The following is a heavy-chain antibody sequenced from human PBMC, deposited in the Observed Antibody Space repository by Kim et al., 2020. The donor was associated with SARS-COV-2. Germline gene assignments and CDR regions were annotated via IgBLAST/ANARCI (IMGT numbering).Heavy chain of an antibody. CDR1: GGSISSTDYH. V-gene: IGHV4-39*01. D-gene: IGHD1-26*01. Sequence: SETLSLTCTVSGGSISSTDYHWGWIRQPPGKGLEWIGSINYSGATHYSPSLKSRGTISVDPSGTQFSLKLSSVTAADTAFYYCASKVVGASKSYDYWGQG. J-gene: IGHJ4*02. CDR3: ASKVVGASKSYDY. CDR2: INYSGAT.